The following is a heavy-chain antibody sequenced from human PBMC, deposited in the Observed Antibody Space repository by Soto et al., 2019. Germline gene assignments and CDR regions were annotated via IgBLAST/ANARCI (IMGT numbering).Heavy chain of an antibody. Sequence: QVQLVQSGAEVKKPGSSVKVSCKASGGTFSSYTISWVRQAPGQGLEWMGRIIPILGIANYAQKFQGRVTSTADKATSTAYMELSSLRSEDTAVYYCARIGYDILTGYLRWFDPWGQGTLVTVSS. J-gene: IGHJ5*02. CDR1: GGTFSSYT. D-gene: IGHD3-9*01. V-gene: IGHV1-69*02. CDR3: ARIGYDILTGYLRWFDP. CDR2: IIPILGIA.